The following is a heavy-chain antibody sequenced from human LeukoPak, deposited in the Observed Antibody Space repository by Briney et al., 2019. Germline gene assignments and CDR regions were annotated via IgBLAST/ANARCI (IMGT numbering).Heavy chain of an antibody. J-gene: IGHJ3*02. CDR2: ISSSSSYI. D-gene: IGHD5-12*01. Sequence: GGSLRLSCAASGFTFSSYSMNWVRKAPGKGLEWVSSISSSSSYIYYADSVKGRFTISRDNAKKSLYLQMNSLRAEDTAVYYCAGGHIVATISDAFDIWGQGTMVTVSS. CDR1: GFTFSSYS. V-gene: IGHV3-21*01. CDR3: AGGHIVATISDAFDI.